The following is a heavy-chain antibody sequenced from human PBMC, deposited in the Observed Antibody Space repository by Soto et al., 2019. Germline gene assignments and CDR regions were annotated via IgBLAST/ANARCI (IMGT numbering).Heavy chain of an antibody. J-gene: IGHJ4*02. CDR1: GDSISSASYY. V-gene: IGHV4-31*03. CDR2: IYSTEST. D-gene: IGHD1-26*01. CDR3: ARVLLRGYEVGAPTQIDY. Sequence: SETLSLTCTVSGDSISSASYYWTWIRQHPGKGLEWIGYIYSTESTNYNPSLKSRLTISVDMSASQFSLKLSSVTVADTAVYYCARVLLRGYEVGAPTQIDYWGQGTLVTVSS.